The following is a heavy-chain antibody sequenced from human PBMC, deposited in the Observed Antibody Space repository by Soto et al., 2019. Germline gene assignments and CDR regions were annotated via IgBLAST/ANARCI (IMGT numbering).Heavy chain of an antibody. Sequence: VGSLRLSCAASGFTFSSYGMHWVRQAPGKGLEWVAVIWYDGSNKYYADSVKGRFTISRDNSKNTLYLQMNSLRAEDTAVYYCARDGGGSYFSYYYGMDVWGQGTTVTVSS. D-gene: IGHD1-26*01. V-gene: IGHV3-33*01. CDR3: ARDGGGSYFSYYYGMDV. CDR2: IWYDGSNK. J-gene: IGHJ6*02. CDR1: GFTFSSYG.